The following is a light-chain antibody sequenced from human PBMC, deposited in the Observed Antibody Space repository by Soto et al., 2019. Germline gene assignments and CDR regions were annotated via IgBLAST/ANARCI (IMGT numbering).Light chain of an antibody. CDR2: AAS. CDR3: QQSYSTLGT. CDR1: QSISSY. V-gene: IGKV1-39*01. Sequence: DIQMTQSPSSLSASVGDRVTITCRASQSISSYLNWYQQKPGKAPKLLIYAASSLQSGVPSRFSGSGSGTDFTIPISSLQPEDFATYYCQQSYSTLGTFGQGTKLEIK. J-gene: IGKJ2*01.